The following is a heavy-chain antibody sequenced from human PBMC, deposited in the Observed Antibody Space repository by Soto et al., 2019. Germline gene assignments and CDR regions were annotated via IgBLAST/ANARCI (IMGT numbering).Heavy chain of an antibody. J-gene: IGHJ3*02. CDR2: IYYSGST. D-gene: IGHD6-19*01. Sequence: SGTLSLTCTVSGGSISSYYWSWIRQPPGKGLEWIADIYYSGSTNYSPSLKSRVTISVDTSRNQFSLNLSSVTAADTAVYFCATYVPDKLAVAGTSDAFDMWGQGTMVTV. V-gene: IGHV4-59*01. CDR3: ATYVPDKLAVAGTSDAFDM. CDR1: GGSISSYY.